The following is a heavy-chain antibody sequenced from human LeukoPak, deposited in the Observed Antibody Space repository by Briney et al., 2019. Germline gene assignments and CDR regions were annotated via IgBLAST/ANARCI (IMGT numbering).Heavy chain of an antibody. CDR3: ARASSGWYEVGQNWFDP. CDR2: ISSSSSYI. V-gene: IGHV3-21*01. D-gene: IGHD6-19*01. CDR1: GFTFSSYS. J-gene: IGHJ5*02. Sequence: GGSLRLSCAASGFTFSSYSMNWVRQAPGKGLEWVSSISSSSSYIYYADSVKGRFTISRDNAKNSLYLQMNSLRAEDTAVYYCARASSGWYEVGQNWFDPWGQGTLVTVSS.